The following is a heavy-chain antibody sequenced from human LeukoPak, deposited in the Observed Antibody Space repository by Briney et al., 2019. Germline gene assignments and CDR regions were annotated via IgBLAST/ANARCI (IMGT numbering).Heavy chain of an antibody. J-gene: IGHJ4*02. Sequence: PGGSLSLSCAASGFTFSSYAMRWVRQAPPKGLEWVSAISGSGGSPYYADSVKGRFTNSIDNSKNTLYLQMNSLRAEDTAVYYCAKDARAYYYDSSGYYYDFDYWGQGTLVTVSS. D-gene: IGHD3-22*01. CDR1: GFTFSSYA. V-gene: IGHV3-23*01. CDR2: ISGSGGSP. CDR3: AKDARAYYYDSSGYYYDFDY.